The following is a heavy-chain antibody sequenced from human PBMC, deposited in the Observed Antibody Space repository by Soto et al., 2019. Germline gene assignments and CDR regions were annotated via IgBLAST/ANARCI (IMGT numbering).Heavy chain of an antibody. Sequence: GGSLRLSCTASGFTFGDYAMSWFRQAPGKGLEWVGFIRSKAYGGTTEYAASVKGRFTISRDDSKSIAYLQMNSLKTKDTAVYYCTRVTTRGYSYGPDYWGQGTLVTVSS. CDR3: TRVTTRGYSYGPDY. D-gene: IGHD5-18*01. V-gene: IGHV3-49*03. CDR1: GFTFGDYA. CDR2: IRSKAYGGTT. J-gene: IGHJ4*02.